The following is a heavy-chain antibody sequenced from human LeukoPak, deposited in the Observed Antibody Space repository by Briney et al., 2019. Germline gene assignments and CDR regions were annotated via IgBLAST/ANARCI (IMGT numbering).Heavy chain of an antibody. CDR3: ARDSQLYGDERTRPAPIDY. CDR2: IYSSGST. V-gene: IGHV4-61*02. D-gene: IGHD4-17*01. CDR1: GGSISSDISY. J-gene: IGHJ4*02. Sequence: KSSETLSLTCTVSGGSISSDISYWNWIRQPAGKGLEWLGRIYSSGSTNYNPSLKSRVTISVDTSKNQFSLKLSSVTAADTAVYYCARDSQLYGDERTRPAPIDYWGQGTLVTVSS.